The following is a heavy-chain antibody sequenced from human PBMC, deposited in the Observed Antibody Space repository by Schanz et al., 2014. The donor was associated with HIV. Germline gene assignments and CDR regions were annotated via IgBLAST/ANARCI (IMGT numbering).Heavy chain of an antibody. J-gene: IGHJ6*02. D-gene: IGHD2-8*01. CDR2: IRETGGST. V-gene: IGHV3-23*01. CDR3: ALVGVWYYYGMDV. CDR1: GFSFRAYV. Sequence: DVHLLESGGGLVRPGGSLRLSCAVSGFSFRAYVMSWVRQAPGKGLEWVSSIRETGGSTYYAASVRGRFSISRDTSKETLSLQMNSLRAEDTAVYYCALVGVWYYYGMDVWGHGTTVAVSS.